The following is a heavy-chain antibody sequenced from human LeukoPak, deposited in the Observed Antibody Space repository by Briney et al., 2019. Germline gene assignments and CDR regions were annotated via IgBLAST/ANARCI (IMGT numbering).Heavy chain of an antibody. CDR1: GFTFSDYY. CDR2: ISSSGSTT. V-gene: IGHV3-11*01. J-gene: IGHJ4*02. Sequence: GGSLRLSCAASGFTFSDYYMSWIRQAPGKGLEWVSYISSSGSTTYYADSVKGRFTIFRDNAKSSLYLQMNSLRAEDTAVYYCARFSSSTFDYWGQGTLVTVSS. D-gene: IGHD6-13*01. CDR3: ARFSSSTFDY.